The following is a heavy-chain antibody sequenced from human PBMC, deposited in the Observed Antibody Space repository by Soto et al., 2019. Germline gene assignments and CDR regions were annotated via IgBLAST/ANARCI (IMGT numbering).Heavy chain of an antibody. Sequence: KPSETLSLTCTVSGGSISSGDYYWSWIRQPPGKGLEWIGYISYSGRTYYSPSLESRVTFSVDTSKNQFSLKLSSVTAADTALYYCARVRYYYDDSGYAPIVYYFDYWGQGTLVTVSS. CDR2: ISYSGRT. J-gene: IGHJ4*02. CDR3: ARVRYYYDDSGYAPIVYYFDY. CDR1: GGSISSGDYY. V-gene: IGHV4-30-4*01. D-gene: IGHD3-22*01.